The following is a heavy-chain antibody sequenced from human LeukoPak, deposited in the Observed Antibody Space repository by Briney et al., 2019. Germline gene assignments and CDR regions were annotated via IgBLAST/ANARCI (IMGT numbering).Heavy chain of an antibody. CDR3: ARDLGYSSGPNY. Sequence: GGSLRLSCGVSGFTFSSYEMNWVRQAPGKGLEWVSYISSVGSTRHYADSVKGRFTISRDNAKNSLYLQMNSLRAEDTAVYYCARDLGYSSGPNYWGQGTRVTVSS. J-gene: IGHJ4*02. CDR2: ISSVGSTR. CDR1: GFTFSSYE. D-gene: IGHD6-19*01. V-gene: IGHV3-48*03.